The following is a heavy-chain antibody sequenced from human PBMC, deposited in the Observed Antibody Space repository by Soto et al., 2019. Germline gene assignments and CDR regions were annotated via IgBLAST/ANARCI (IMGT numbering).Heavy chain of an antibody. CDR1: GGTFSTYG. CDR2: IIPLFGTS. D-gene: IGHD3-22*01. V-gene: IGHV1-69*01. J-gene: IGHJ2*01. Sequence: QVKLVQSGAEVRKPGSAVKVSCKASGGTFSTYGINWVRQAPGQGLEWMGGIIPLFGTSSYAQQFEGRVTITADESSSTAYMELSSLRSEDTAVYYCASTKYDSSAYYYWYLGLWGRGTLVTVSS. CDR3: ASTKYDSSAYYYWYLGL.